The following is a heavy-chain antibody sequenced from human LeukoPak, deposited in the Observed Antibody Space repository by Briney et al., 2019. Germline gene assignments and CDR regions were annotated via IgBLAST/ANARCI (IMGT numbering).Heavy chain of an antibody. J-gene: IGHJ4*02. CDR3: ARQASDRYDFWSGSSYYFDY. Sequence: SETLSLTCAVSGGSISSSNWWSWVRQPPGKGLEWIGSIYYSGSTYYNPSLKSRVTISVDTSKNQFSLKLSSVTAADTAVYYCARQASDRYDFWSGSSYYFDYWGQGTLVTVSS. D-gene: IGHD3-3*01. CDR1: GGSISSSNW. V-gene: IGHV4-39*01. CDR2: IYYSGST.